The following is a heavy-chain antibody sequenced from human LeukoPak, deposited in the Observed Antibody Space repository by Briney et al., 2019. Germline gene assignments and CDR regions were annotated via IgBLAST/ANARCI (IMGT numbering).Heavy chain of an antibody. V-gene: IGHV1-18*01. J-gene: IGHJ3*02. CDR1: GFTFTSYG. CDR2: ISGYNGKT. CDR3: ARTMAVHAFDI. Sequence: GASVKVSCTASGFTFTSYGISWERQAPGQGLEWMGWISGYNGKTNYAQKFQGRVTMTTDTSTSTVYMEMRNLRSDDTAVCYCARTMAVHAFDIWGQGTMVTVSS. D-gene: IGHD3-10*01.